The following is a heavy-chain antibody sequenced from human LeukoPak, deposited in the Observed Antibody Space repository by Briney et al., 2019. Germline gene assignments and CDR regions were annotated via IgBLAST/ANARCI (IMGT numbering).Heavy chain of an antibody. CDR1: GGSISSGGYY. J-gene: IGHJ4*02. D-gene: IGHD5-12*01. CDR2: IYYSGST. Sequence: SQTLSLTCTVSGGSISSGGYYWSWIRQHPGKGLEWIGYIYYSGSTYYNPSLKSRVTISVDTSKNQFSLKLSSVTAADTAVYYCARVSRIVATIYFDYWGQGTLVTVPS. CDR3: ARVSRIVATIYFDY. V-gene: IGHV4-31*03.